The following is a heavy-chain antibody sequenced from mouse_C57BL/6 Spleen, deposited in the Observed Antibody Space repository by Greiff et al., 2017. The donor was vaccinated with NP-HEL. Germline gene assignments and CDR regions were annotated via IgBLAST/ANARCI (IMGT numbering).Heavy chain of an antibody. J-gene: IGHJ2*01. Sequence: VMLVESGAELVRPGTSVKVSCKASGYAFTNYLIEWVKQRPGQGLEWIGVINPGSGGTNYNEKFKGKATLTADKSSSPAYMQLSSLTSEDSAVYFCARRDDYYGSSHDYWGQGTTLTVSS. V-gene: IGHV1-54*01. D-gene: IGHD1-1*01. CDR3: ARRDDYYGSSHDY. CDR2: INPGSGGT. CDR1: GYAFTNYL.